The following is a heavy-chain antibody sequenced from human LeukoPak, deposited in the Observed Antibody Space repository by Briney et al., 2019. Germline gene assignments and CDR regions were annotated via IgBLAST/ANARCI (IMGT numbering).Heavy chain of an antibody. V-gene: IGHV5-51*01. J-gene: IGHJ4*02. CDR2: IYPGDSET. CDR1: GYSCTNYW. CDR3: ARQIYYYDSSGYYYSFDY. Sequence: GESLKISCEGSGYSCTNYWIGWVRQMPGKGLECMGDIYPGDSETRYSPSFQGQVTISADKSISTAYLQWSSLKASDTAMYYCARQIYYYDSSGYYYSFDYWGQGTLVTVSS. D-gene: IGHD3-22*01.